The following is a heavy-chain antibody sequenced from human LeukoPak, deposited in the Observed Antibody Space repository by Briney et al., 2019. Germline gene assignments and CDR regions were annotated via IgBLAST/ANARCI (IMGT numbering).Heavy chain of an antibody. CDR1: GGSISSSSYY. D-gene: IGHD6-13*01. CDR3: ARESKEYSSSWYDY. J-gene: IGHJ4*02. Sequence: PSETLSLTCTVSGGSISSSSYYWGWIRQPPGKGLEWIGSIYYSGSTYYNPSLKSRVTISVDTSKNQFSLKLSSVTAADTAVYYCARESKEYSSSWYDYWGQGTQVTVSS. CDR2: IYYSGST. V-gene: IGHV4-39*07.